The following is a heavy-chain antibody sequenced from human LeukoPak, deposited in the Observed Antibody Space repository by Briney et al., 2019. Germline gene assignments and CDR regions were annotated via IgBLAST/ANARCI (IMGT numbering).Heavy chain of an antibody. V-gene: IGHV3-33*01. D-gene: IGHD3-22*01. CDR1: GFTFSSYG. CDR3: AREHPGYYYDSSGYRHAFDI. CDR2: IWYDGSNK. J-gene: IGHJ3*02. Sequence: PGGSLRLSCAASGFTFSSYGMHWVRQAPGKGLEWVAVIWYDGSNKYYADSVKGRFTISRDNSKNTLYLQMSSLRAEDTAVYYCAREHPGYYYDSSGYRHAFDIWGQGTMVTVSS.